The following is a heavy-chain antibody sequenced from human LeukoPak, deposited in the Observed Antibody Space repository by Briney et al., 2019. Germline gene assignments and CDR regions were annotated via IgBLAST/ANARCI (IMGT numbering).Heavy chain of an antibody. CDR2: IIPIFGTA. Sequence: SVKVPCKASGGTFSSYAISWVRQAPGQGLEWMGGIIPIFGTANYAQKFQGRVTITADESTSTAYMELSSLRSEDTAVYYCATDCSSTSCYILTDAFDIWGQGTMVTVSS. V-gene: IGHV1-69*13. J-gene: IGHJ3*02. D-gene: IGHD2-2*02. CDR3: ATDCSSTSCYILTDAFDI. CDR1: GGTFSSYA.